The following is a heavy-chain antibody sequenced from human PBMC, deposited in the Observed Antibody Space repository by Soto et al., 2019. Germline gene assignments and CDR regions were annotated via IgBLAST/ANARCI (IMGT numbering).Heavy chain of an antibody. D-gene: IGHD6-25*01. CDR3: AKTKRPTAPFDY. CDR2: ISGSGDST. Sequence: PGGSLRRSCAASGFTFRSYAMTWVRQAPGKGLEWVSGISGSGDSTYYADSVKGRFTISRDNSKNTLYLQMNSLRAEDTAVYYCAKTKRPTAPFDYSAQGTLVTVSS. V-gene: IGHV3-23*01. CDR1: GFTFRSYA. J-gene: IGHJ4*02.